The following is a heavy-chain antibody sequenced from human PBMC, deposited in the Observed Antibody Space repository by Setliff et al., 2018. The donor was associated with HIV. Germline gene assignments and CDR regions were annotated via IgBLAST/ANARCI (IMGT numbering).Heavy chain of an antibody. CDR3: ARDDYDISTGYYPD. CDR2: IKQDGSDK. D-gene: IGHD3-9*01. CDR1: GFAFSGHQ. J-gene: IGHJ4*02. V-gene: IGHV3-7*01. Sequence: GGSLRLSCAASGFAFSGHQMSWVRQAPGKGLEWVAKIKQDGSDKYYVDSVKGRFTISRDNAKSSLYLQMTSLRAEDTAVYYCARDDYDISTGYYPDWGQGTLVTVSS.